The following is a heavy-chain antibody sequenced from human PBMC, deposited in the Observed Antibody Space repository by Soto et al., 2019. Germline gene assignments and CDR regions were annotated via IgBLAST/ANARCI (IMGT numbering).Heavy chain of an antibody. Sequence: EVQLFESGGGLVQPGGSLRLSCAASGFTFSNYAMSWVRQAPGKGLEWVSGRSDGGGSTFYADSVKGRFTISRDNAKNTLYLQMSSLRAEDTAVHYCARGGTISRSSWFAPWGKGTLVTVSS. CDR3: ARGGTISRSSWFAP. V-gene: IGHV3-23*01. J-gene: IGHJ5*02. D-gene: IGHD3-10*01. CDR1: GFTFSNYA. CDR2: RSDGGGST.